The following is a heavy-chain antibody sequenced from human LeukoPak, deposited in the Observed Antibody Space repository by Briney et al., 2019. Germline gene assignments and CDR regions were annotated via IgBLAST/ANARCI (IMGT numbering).Heavy chain of an antibody. D-gene: IGHD6-13*01. Sequence: SVKVSCKASGGTFSSYTISWVRQAPGQGLEWMGRIIPILGIANYAQKFQGRVTITADKSTSTAYMELSSLRSEDRAVYYRAREGSPRIAAAFAEYFQHWGQGTLVTVSS. CDR2: IIPILGIA. CDR1: GGTFSSYT. V-gene: IGHV1-69*04. J-gene: IGHJ1*01. CDR3: AREGSPRIAAAFAEYFQH.